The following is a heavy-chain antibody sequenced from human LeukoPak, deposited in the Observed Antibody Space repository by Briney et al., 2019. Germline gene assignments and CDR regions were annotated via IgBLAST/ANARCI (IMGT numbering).Heavy chain of an antibody. CDR1: GYTFTGYY. D-gene: IGHD6-13*01. V-gene: IGHV1-2*02. CDR2: INPNSGGT. CDR3: ARDPRSSIAAAGRFNY. J-gene: IGHJ4*02. Sequence: ASVKVSCKASGYTFTGYYMHWVRQAPGQGLEWMGWINPNSGGTNYAQKFQGRVTMTRDTSISTAYMELSRLRSDDTAVYYCARDPRSSIAAAGRFNYWGQGTLVTVSS.